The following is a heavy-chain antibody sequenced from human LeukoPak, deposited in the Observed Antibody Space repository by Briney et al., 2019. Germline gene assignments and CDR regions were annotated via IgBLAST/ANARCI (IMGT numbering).Heavy chain of an antibody. CDR1: GYTFTSYY. CDR2: INPSGGGT. D-gene: IGHD6-19*01. CDR3: AREPPLGSSGWYENDY. J-gene: IGHJ4*02. V-gene: IGHV1-46*01. Sequence: ASVKVSCKASGYTFTSYYMHWVRQAPGQGLEWMGIINPSGGGTSYAQKFQGRVTMTRDTSTSTVYMELSSLRSEDTAVYYCAREPPLGSSGWYENDYWGQGTLVTVSS.